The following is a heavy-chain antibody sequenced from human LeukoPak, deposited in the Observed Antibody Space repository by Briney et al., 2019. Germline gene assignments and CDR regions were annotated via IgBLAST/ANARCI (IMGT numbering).Heavy chain of an antibody. CDR2: MSSSRDYV. Sequence: GGSLRLPCVASGFTFNAYTMHWVRQVPGKGLEWVSSMSSSRDYVFYADSVKGRFTIFRDNANQSLDLEMSSLRGEDTAIYYCARGLVGAAFDYWGRGTLVTVSS. J-gene: IGHJ4*02. CDR3: ARGLVGAAFDY. V-gene: IGHV3-21*01. CDR1: GFTFNAYT. D-gene: IGHD1-26*01.